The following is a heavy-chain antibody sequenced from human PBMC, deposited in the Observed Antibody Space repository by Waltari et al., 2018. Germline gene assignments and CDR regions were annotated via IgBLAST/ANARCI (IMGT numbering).Heavy chain of an antibody. V-gene: IGHV3-30*02. CDR1: GFTFSDFG. CDR2: IRYDASDI. Sequence: QVHLVESGGGVVQPGGSLRLSCAASGFTFSDFGMHWVRQAPGKGPEWVAFIRYDASDIYYRDSVKGRFTISRDNSKNTLFLQMSSLRPEDTAVYYCAKVGVGLTTWYAFDIWGQGTMVTVSS. CDR3: AKVGVGLTTWYAFDI. D-gene: IGHD1-1*01. J-gene: IGHJ3*02.